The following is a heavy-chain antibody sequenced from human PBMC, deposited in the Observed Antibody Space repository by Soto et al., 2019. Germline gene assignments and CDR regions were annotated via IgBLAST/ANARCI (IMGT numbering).Heavy chain of an antibody. J-gene: IGHJ4*02. CDR1: LFTFSDYA. V-gene: IGHV3-23*01. D-gene: IGHD3-16*02. Sequence: SLRVSWPAPLFTFSDYARNWVPHHPGKWLEFFSSIGSTGSKIFYANSVKGRFTISRDNSRNTLYLQMNSLRADDTAVYYCAKFKELSRSGPEYWGQGTLVTVSS. CDR3: AKFKELSRSGPEY. CDR2: IGSTGSKI.